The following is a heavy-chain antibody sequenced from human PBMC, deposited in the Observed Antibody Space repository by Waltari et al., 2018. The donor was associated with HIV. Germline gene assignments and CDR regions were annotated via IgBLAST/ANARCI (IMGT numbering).Heavy chain of an antibody. CDR2: IRSKADGGTT. V-gene: IGHV3-15*01. CDR1: GFTFSDSW. Sequence: EEQLVESGGGLVKPGESLRPSCAVSGFTFSDSWMNWVRQAAGQGLEWVGRIRSKADGGTTVYAAPVRGRFTISRDDSESTLYLQMNSLKTEDTAVYYCTKDRGGCSSVSCFASDYWGRGTLVTVSS. J-gene: IGHJ4*02. CDR3: TKDRGGCSSVSCFASDY. D-gene: IGHD2-2*01.